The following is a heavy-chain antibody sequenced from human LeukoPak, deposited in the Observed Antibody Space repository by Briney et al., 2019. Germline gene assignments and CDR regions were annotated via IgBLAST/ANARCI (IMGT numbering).Heavy chain of an antibody. D-gene: IGHD3-10*01. J-gene: IGHJ4*02. CDR1: GGSFSGYY. V-gene: IGHV4-34*01. CDR2: IYYSGST. CDR3: ARLGYYGSGSLVDYFDY. Sequence: SETLSLTCAVYGGSFSGYYWSWIRQPPGKGLEWIGSIYYSGSTYYNPSLKSRVTISVDTSKNQFSLKLSSVTAADTAVYYCARLGYYGSGSLVDYFDYWGQGTLVTVSS.